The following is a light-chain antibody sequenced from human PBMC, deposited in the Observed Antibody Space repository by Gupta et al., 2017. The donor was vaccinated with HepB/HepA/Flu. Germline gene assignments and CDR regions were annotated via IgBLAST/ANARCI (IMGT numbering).Light chain of an antibody. J-gene: IGKJ2*01. V-gene: IGKV1-39*01. Sequence: DFQMTQSPSSLSASVGDRITITCRASQSVGTFLNWYRQKPGNAPQLLISFASTLESGVPSRFSGSGSGTYFTLTIKRVQREDFASYYCQQSHSPPSTFGQGTKVDIK. CDR2: FAS. CDR3: QQSHSPPST. CDR1: QSVGTF.